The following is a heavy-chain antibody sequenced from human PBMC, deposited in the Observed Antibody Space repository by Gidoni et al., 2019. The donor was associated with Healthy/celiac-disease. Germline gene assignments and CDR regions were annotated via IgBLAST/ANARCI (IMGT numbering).Heavy chain of an antibody. J-gene: IGHJ4*02. CDR3: AKDLGVTQWLADY. D-gene: IGHD6-19*01. CDR2: ISYDGSNK. CDR1: GFTFSRYG. Sequence: QVQLVESGGGVVQPGRSLRLSCAASGFTFSRYGMHWVRQAQGKGLEWLAVISYDGSNKYYADSVKGRFTISRDNSKNTLYRQMNSLRAEDTAVYYCAKDLGVTQWLADYWGQGTLVTVSS. V-gene: IGHV3-30*18.